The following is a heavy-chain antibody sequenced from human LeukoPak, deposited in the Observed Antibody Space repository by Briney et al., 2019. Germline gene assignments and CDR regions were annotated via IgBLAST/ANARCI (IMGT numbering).Heavy chain of an antibody. J-gene: IGHJ2*01. Sequence: PSETLSLTCTVSGYSISSGYYWGWIRQPPGKGLAWIGSFYHSGSTYYNPSLKSRVTISVDTSKNQFSLKLNSVTAADTAVYYCARSCDSSGYYIFDLWGRGTLVTVSS. CDR3: ARSCDSSGYYIFDL. V-gene: IGHV4-38-2*02. CDR1: GYSISSGYY. CDR2: FYHSGST. D-gene: IGHD3-22*01.